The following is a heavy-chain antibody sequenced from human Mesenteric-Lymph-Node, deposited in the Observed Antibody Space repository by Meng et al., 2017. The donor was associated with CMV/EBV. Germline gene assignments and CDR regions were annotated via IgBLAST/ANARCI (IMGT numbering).Heavy chain of an antibody. Sequence: GGSLRLSCVASGFTFSSYWMSWVRQAPGKGLQWVSVTYSGTSGTYYADSVKGRFTISRDNSKNTLYLQMNSLRAEDTAVYYCAKDQGRRDALEWFSYYYYGMDVWGQGTTVTVSS. D-gene: IGHD3-3*01. J-gene: IGHJ6*02. CDR1: GFTFSSYW. CDR3: AKDQGRRDALEWFSYYYYGMDV. CDR2: TYSGTSGT. V-gene: IGHV3-23*03.